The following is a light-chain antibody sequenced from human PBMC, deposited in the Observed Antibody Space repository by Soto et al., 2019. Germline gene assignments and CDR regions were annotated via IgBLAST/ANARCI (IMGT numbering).Light chain of an antibody. Sequence: QSVLNQPASVSGSPGQSITISCTGTSIDVGGYNYVSWYQQHPGKAPKLMIYDVSNRPSGVSNRFSGSKSGNTASLTISGLQAEDEADYYCSSYTSSSTSFRTGTKVTV. V-gene: IGLV2-14*01. CDR1: SIDVGGYNY. CDR2: DVS. CDR3: SSYTSSSTS. J-gene: IGLJ1*01.